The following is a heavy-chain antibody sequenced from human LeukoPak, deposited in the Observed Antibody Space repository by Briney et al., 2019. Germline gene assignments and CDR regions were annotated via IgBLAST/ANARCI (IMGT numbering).Heavy chain of an antibody. CDR1: GFIFSTYD. CDR2: ISSSGGST. D-gene: IGHD6-19*01. Sequence: PGGSLRLSCAASGFIFSTYDMTWVRQAPGKGLEWVSFISSSGGSTSYADSVKGRFIISRDNSKNTLYMQMNSLRAEDTAVYYCAKRLLTDRSGWEKYFDSWGQGTLVTVSS. J-gene: IGHJ4*02. V-gene: IGHV3-23*01. CDR3: AKRLLTDRSGWEKYFDS.